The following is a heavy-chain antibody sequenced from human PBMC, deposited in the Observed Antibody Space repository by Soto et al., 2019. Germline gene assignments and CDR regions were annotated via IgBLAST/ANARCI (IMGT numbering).Heavy chain of an antibody. CDR1: GYSFTSYW. Sequence: GESLKISCKGSGYSFTSYWIGWVRQMPGKGLEWMGIIYPGDSDTGYSPSFQGQVTISADKSISTAYLQWSSLKASGTAMYYCARTSAAGKYYYGMDVWGQGTTVTVSS. D-gene: IGHD6-13*01. CDR3: ARTSAAGKYYYGMDV. J-gene: IGHJ6*02. CDR2: IYPGDSDT. V-gene: IGHV5-51*01.